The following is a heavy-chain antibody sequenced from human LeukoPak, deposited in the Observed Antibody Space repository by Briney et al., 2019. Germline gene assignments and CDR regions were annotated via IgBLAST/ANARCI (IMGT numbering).Heavy chain of an antibody. J-gene: IGHJ5*02. D-gene: IGHD3-10*01. CDR2: TYYRSKWYN. CDR1: GDXVSSNSVV. V-gene: IGHV6-1*01. CDR3: AGGAVRFDP. Sequence: SQTLSLTCAISGDXVSSNSVVWNWIRQSPSRGLEWLGRTYYRSKWYNDYAVSVKSRITISPDTSKNQFSLQLNSVTPEDTAVYYCAGGAVRFDPWGQGTLVTVSS.